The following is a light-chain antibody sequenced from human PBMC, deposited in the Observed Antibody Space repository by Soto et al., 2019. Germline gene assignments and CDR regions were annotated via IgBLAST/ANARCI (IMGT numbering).Light chain of an antibody. CDR3: CSYAGNFDYL. J-gene: IGLJ1*01. CDR2: DVN. Sequence: QSVLTQPRSVSDSPGQSVAISCIGTSSDVGGYNLVSWYQQYPGKAPKLLIYDVNKRPSGVPDRFSGSKSGNTASLTISGLQAEDEADYYCCSYAGNFDYLLGNGTKLTV. CDR1: SSDVGGYNL. V-gene: IGLV2-11*01.